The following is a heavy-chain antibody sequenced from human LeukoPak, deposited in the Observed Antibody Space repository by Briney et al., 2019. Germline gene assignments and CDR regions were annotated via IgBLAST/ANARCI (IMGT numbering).Heavy chain of an antibody. J-gene: IGHJ4*02. Sequence: GGSLRLSCAASGFTFSSYAMSWVRQAPGKGLEWVSAISGSGGSTYYADSVKGRFTISRDNSKNTLYLQMNSLRAEDTAVYYCASGVLGGYSFDYWGQGTLVTVSS. CDR2: ISGSGGST. V-gene: IGHV3-23*01. D-gene: IGHD3-22*01. CDR3: ASGVLGGYSFDY. CDR1: GFTFSSYA.